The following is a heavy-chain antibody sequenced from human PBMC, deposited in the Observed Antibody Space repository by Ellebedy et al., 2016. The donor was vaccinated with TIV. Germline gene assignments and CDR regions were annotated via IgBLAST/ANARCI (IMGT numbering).Heavy chain of an antibody. D-gene: IGHD3-10*01. Sequence: MPSETLSLTCTVPDLSISSGYYWGWIRQPPGKGLEWNGNMYHTWSTYYSPFLKGRVTISVDTSNNQFSLELSSVTAADTAVYYCARGSDGSGSYNYYYSYMDVWGRGTTVTVSS. CDR2: MYHTWST. J-gene: IGHJ6*03. V-gene: IGHV4-38-2*02. CDR3: ARGSDGSGSYNYYYSYMDV. CDR1: DLSISSGYY.